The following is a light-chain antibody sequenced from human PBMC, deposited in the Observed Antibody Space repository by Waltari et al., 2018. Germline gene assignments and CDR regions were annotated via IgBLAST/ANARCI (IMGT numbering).Light chain of an antibody. CDR1: GSDVGGYNY. CDR2: DVS. Sequence: QSALTQPRSVSGSPGQSVTFSCSGTGSDVGGYNYVSWYQQHPGKAPKLMIYDVSKRPSGVPDRFSGSRSGNTAFLTISGLQAEDEADYYCSSYTDSYARVFGGGTKLTVL. V-gene: IGLV2-11*01. CDR3: SSYTDSYARV. J-gene: IGLJ2*01.